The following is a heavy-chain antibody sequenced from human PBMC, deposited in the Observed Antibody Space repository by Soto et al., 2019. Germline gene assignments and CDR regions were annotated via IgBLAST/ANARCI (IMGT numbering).Heavy chain of an antibody. CDR2: ISPMLGAA. CDR3: AREVQVHTPAFVY. J-gene: IGHJ4*02. CDR1: GGTFNTYA. Sequence: QVQLVQSGAELKQPGSSVKVSCQSSGGTFNTYAMNWVRQAPGQGPEWMGDISPMLGAANYAQKFQGRVPSTADEYTGTTYMPLSSLTSEDTALVFCAREVQVHTPAFVYWGQGTLVTVSS. V-gene: IGHV1-69*19. D-gene: IGHD3-10*01.